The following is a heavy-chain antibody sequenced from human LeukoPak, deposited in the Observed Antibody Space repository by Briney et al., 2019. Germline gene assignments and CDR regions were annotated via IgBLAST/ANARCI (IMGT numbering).Heavy chain of an antibody. V-gene: IGHV1-24*01. Sequence: ASVKVSCKVSGYTLTELSMHWVRQAPGKGLEWMGGFDPEDGETIYAQKFQGRVTMTEDTSTDTAYMELSRLRSDDTAVYYCARDSGSYFGAFDIWGQGTMVTVSS. CDR1: GYTLTELS. CDR2: FDPEDGET. D-gene: IGHD1-26*01. J-gene: IGHJ3*02. CDR3: ARDSGSYFGAFDI.